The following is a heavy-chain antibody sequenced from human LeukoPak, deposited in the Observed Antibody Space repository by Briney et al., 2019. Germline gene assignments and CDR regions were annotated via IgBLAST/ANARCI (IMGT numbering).Heavy chain of an antibody. CDR3: ATASHYGDYGY. CDR2: ISSSSSTI. D-gene: IGHD4-17*01. V-gene: IGHV3-48*04. Sequence: GGSLRLSCAASGFTFSSYSMNWVRQAPGKGLEWVSYISSSSSTIYYADSVKGRFTISRDNAKNSLYLQMNSLRAKDTAVYYCATASHYGDYGYWGQGTLVTVSS. J-gene: IGHJ4*02. CDR1: GFTFSSYS.